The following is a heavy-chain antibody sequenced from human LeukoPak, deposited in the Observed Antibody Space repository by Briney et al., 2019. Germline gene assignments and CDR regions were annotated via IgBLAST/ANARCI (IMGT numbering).Heavy chain of an antibody. CDR1: GFTFSSYG. Sequence: QPGGSLRLSCAASGFTFSSYGMSWVRQAPGKGLEWVSGISGRGDSTYYADSVKGRFTISRDSSKNTLFLQMNSLRAEDTAVYYCAKGTYYDFWSGYLPYWGQGSLVTVSS. D-gene: IGHD3-3*01. J-gene: IGHJ4*02. CDR2: ISGRGDST. V-gene: IGHV3-23*01. CDR3: AKGTYYDFWSGYLPY.